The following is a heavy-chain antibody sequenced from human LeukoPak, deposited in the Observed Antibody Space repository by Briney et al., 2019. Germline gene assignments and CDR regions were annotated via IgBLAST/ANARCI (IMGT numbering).Heavy chain of an antibody. CDR1: GGSISSSNW. CDR2: INHSGST. CDR3: ARQPRY. Sequence: KPSGTLSLTCAVSGGSISSSNWWSWVRQPPGKGLEWIGEINHSGSTNYNPSLKSRVTISVDTSKNQFSLKLSSVTAADTAVYYCARQPRYWGQGTLVTVSS. J-gene: IGHJ4*02. V-gene: IGHV4-4*02.